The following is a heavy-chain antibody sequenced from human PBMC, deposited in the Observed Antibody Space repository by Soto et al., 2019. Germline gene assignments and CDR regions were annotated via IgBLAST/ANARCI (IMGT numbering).Heavy chain of an antibody. J-gene: IGHJ6*02. Sequence: SETLSLTCTVSGVSIRGNYWSWLRQPPGKGLEWIGYIYNSGSTTYNPSLKSRVTISVDTSRNQFSLKLSSVTAADTAVYYCARAKEGRRGPYGSGSNYYYGMDVWGQGTTVTVSS. CDR3: ARAKEGRRGPYGSGSNYYYGMDV. CDR1: GVSIRGNY. V-gene: IGHV4-59*01. D-gene: IGHD3-10*01. CDR2: IYNSGST.